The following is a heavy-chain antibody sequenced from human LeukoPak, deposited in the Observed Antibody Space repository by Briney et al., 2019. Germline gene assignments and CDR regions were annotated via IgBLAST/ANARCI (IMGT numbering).Heavy chain of an antibody. CDR2: IWHDGSNK. CDR1: GFTFSSYG. J-gene: IGHJ5*02. CDR3: ARGAQGRRCWYHGPKFDP. D-gene: IGHD6-13*01. V-gene: IGHV3-33*01. Sequence: GGSLRLSCAASGFTFSSYGMHWVRKAPGKGLEWVAVIWHDGSNKYYADSVKGRFTISRDNSKNTLYLQMNSLRAEDTAVYYCARGAQGRRCWYHGPKFDPWGQGTLVTVSS.